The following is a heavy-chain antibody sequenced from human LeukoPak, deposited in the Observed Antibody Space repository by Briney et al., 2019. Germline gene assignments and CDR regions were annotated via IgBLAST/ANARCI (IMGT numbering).Heavy chain of an antibody. CDR1: GYTFTSYY. J-gene: IGHJ5*02. Sequence: GASVKVSCKASGYTFTSYYMHWVRQAPGQGLEWMGIINPSGGSTSYAQKLQGRVTMTTDTSTSTAYMELRSLRSDDTAVYYCARDLDTGYSSSWYSPWGQGTLVTVSS. CDR3: ARDLDTGYSSSWYSP. CDR2: INPSGGST. V-gene: IGHV1-46*01. D-gene: IGHD6-13*01.